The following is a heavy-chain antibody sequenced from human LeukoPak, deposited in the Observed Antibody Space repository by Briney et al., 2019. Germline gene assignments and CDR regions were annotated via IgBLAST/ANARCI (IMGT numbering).Heavy chain of an antibody. CDR2: IYYNGNT. CDR1: GGSISPYY. J-gene: IGHJ4*02. CDR3: ARDIRPRIKTNQGHERSDDY. D-gene: IGHD1-1*01. V-gene: IGHV4-59*01. Sequence: SETLSLTCTVSGGSISPYYWTWMRQPPGKGLEWIAFIYYNGNTNYNPSLKSRVTILVDTSKNQFSLKVNSVTAADTAVYYCARDIRPRIKTNQGHERSDDYWGQGTLVTVSS.